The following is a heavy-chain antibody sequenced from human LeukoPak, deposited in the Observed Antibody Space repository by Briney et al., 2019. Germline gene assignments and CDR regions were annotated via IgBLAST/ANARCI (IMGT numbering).Heavy chain of an antibody. V-gene: IGHV1-18*01. J-gene: IGHJ4*02. CDR1: GYTFTSYG. CDR3: ARGGYCSSTSCYIGYYFDY. CDR2: ISAYNGNT. Sequence: ASVKVSCKASGYTFTSYGISWVRQAPGQGLEWTGWISAYNGNTNYAQKLQGRVTMTADTSTSTAYMELRSLRSDDTAVYYCARGGYCSSTSCYIGYYFDYWGQGTLVTVSS. D-gene: IGHD2-2*02.